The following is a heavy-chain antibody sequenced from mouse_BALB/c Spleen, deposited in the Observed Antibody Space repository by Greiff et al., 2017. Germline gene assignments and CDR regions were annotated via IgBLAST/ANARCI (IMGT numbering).Heavy chain of an antibody. V-gene: IGHV1-69*02. D-gene: IGHD2-1*01. Sequence: VQLQQPGAELVRPGASVKLSCKASGYTFTSYWINWVKQRPGQGLEWIGNIYPSDSYTNYNQKFKDKATLTVDKSSSTAYMQLSSPTSEDSAVYYCTRGGNYTEGLFWGQGTLVTVSA. CDR2: IYPSDSYT. CDR1: GYTFTSYW. CDR3: TRGGNYTEGLF. J-gene: IGHJ3*01.